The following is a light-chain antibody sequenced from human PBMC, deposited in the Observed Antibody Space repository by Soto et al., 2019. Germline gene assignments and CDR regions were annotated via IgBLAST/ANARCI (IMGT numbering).Light chain of an antibody. CDR3: QQYNSYST. CDR1: QSISTW. Sequence: DVQMTQSPFTLSASVGDRVTLTSRASQSISTWLAGCLPKPGKAPKXLIYDGSGLESGVPSRFSGSGSGTEFTLTISSLQPEDFASDYCQQYNSYSTFCPGTKVDI. CDR2: DGS. V-gene: IGKV1-5*01. J-gene: IGKJ1*01.